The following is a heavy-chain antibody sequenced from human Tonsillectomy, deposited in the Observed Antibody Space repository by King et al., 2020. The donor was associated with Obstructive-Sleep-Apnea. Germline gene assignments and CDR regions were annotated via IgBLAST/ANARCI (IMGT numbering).Heavy chain of an antibody. CDR1: GFTFSSYA. CDR2: ISGSGGST. J-gene: IGHJ3*02. V-gene: IGHV3-23*04. D-gene: IGHD3-10*01. Sequence: VQLVESGGGLVQPGGSLRLSCAASGFTFSSYAMSWVRQAPGKGLEWVSAISGSGGSTYYADSVKGRFTISRDNSKNTLYLQMNSLRAEDTAVYYCAKVFLHYYGSGSSNPYDAFDIWGQGTMVTVSS. CDR3: AKVFLHYYGSGSSNPYDAFDI.